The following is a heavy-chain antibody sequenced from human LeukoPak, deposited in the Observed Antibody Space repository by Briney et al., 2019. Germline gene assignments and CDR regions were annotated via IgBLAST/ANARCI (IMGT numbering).Heavy chain of an antibody. V-gene: IGHV3-33*01. J-gene: IGHJ4*02. CDR1: GFTFSSYG. CDR2: IWYDGSNK. Sequence: GSLRLSCAASGFTFSSYGMHWVRQAPGKGLEWVAVIWYDGSNKYYADSVKGRFTISRDNSKNTLYLQMNSLRAEDTAVYYCARGYRSSGLHEPIDYWGQGTLVTVSS. D-gene: IGHD6-19*01. CDR3: ARGYRSSGLHEPIDY.